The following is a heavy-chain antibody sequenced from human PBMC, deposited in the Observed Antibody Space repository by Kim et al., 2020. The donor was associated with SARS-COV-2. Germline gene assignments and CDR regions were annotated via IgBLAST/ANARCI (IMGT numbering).Heavy chain of an antibody. CDR1: GFNFNNYA. V-gene: IGHV3-23*01. J-gene: IGHJ5*01. D-gene: IGHD3-10*01. Sequence: GGSLRLSCTASGFNFNNYAMTWVRHVAGEGLQWISSISHTGASTHSADSLKGRFTISRDNSESTVFLQMDRLAAEDTGIYYCAKNGRLGVIDSWGQEPWSPSPQ. CDR2: ISHTGAST. CDR3: AKNGRLGVIDS.